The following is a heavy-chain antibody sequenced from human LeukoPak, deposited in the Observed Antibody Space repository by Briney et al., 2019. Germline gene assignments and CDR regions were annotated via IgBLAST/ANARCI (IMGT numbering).Heavy chain of an antibody. CDR3: AKPDTYYYDSSGYYY. D-gene: IGHD3-22*01. J-gene: IGHJ4*02. CDR1: GFTFSSYA. V-gene: IGHV3-23*01. Sequence: GGSLRPSCAASGFTFSSYAMSWVRQAPGKGLEWVSAISGSGGSTYYADSVKGRFTISRDNSKNTLYLQMNSLRAEDTAVYYCAKPDTYYYDSSGYYYWGQGTLVTVSS. CDR2: ISGSGGST.